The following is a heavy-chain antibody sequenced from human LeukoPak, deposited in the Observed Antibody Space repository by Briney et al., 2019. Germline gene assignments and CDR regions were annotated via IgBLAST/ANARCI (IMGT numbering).Heavy chain of an antibody. D-gene: IGHD1-26*01. Sequence: GGSLRLSCAASGFTFSDYYMSWIRQAPGKGLEWVSYISSGGSTIYYADSVKGRFTISRDNAKNSLYLQMNSLRAEDTAVYYCAREWELLYAFDIWGQGTMVTVSS. CDR1: GFTFSDYY. V-gene: IGHV3-11*01. J-gene: IGHJ3*02. CDR3: AREWELLYAFDI. CDR2: ISSGGSTI.